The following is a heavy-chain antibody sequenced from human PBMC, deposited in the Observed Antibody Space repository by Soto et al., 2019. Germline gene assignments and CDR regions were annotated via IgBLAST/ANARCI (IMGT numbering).Heavy chain of an antibody. CDR2: ISGSGGST. V-gene: IGHV3-23*01. CDR1: GFTFSSYA. CDR3: AKARAQYYDFWSGYPVDY. D-gene: IGHD3-3*01. Sequence: GGSLRLSCAASGFTFSSYAMSWVRQAPGKGLEWVSAISGSGGSTYYADSVKGRFTISRDNSKNTLYQQMNSLRAEDTALYYCAKARAQYYDFWSGYPVDYWGQGTLVTVSS. J-gene: IGHJ4*02.